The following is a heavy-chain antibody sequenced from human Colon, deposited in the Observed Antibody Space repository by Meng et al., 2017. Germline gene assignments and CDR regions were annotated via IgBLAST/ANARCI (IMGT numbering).Heavy chain of an antibody. CDR2: IYYSGFT. V-gene: IGHV4-59*01. D-gene: IGHD2-2*01. CDR3: ARGWRYCSSSTCWSNWFDP. J-gene: IGHJ5*02. Sequence: SETLSLTCTVSGGPISSYYWSWIRQPPGKGLEWFGHIYYSGFTSYNPSLNSRVTMSVDTSKNQFSLKLSSVTAADSAVYFCARGWRYCSSSTCWSNWFDPWGQGTLVAVSS. CDR1: GGPISSYY.